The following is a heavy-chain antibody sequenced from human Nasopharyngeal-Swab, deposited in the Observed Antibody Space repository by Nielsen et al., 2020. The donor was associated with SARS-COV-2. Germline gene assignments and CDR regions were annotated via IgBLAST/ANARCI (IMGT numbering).Heavy chain of an antibody. CDR2: ISYDGSNK. V-gene: IGHV3-30*03. Sequence: GGSLRLSCAASGFTFSSYGLHWVRQAPGKGLEWVAVISYDGSNKYYADSVKGRFTISRDNSKNTLYLQMNSLRAEDTAVYYCARDGYSSSTPRTYYFDYWGQGTLVTVSS. CDR1: GFTFSSYG. J-gene: IGHJ4*02. D-gene: IGHD6-13*01. CDR3: ARDGYSSSTPRTYYFDY.